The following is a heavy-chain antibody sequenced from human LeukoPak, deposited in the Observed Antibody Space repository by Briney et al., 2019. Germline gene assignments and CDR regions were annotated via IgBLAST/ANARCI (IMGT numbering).Heavy chain of an antibody. J-gene: IGHJ4*02. CDR1: GFTVSNNH. D-gene: IGHD6-19*01. CDR3: ARDKSVAGIFDY. V-gene: IGHV3-48*04. Sequence: PGGSLRLSCVASGFTVSNNHVSWVRQAPGKGLEWVSYISSSSGTIYYADSVKGRFTISRDNAKSSLYLQMNSLRAEDTAVYYCARDKSVAGIFDYWGQGTLVTVSS. CDR2: ISSSSGTI.